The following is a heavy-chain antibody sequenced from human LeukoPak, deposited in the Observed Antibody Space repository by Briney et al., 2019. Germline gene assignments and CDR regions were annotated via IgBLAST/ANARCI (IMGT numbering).Heavy chain of an antibody. J-gene: IGHJ4*02. V-gene: IGHV3-48*02. D-gene: IGHD3-10*01. Sequence: PGGSLRLSCAASGFTFSSYSMNWVRQAPGKGREWVSYITSSSPTIYYAESVKGRFTISRDNAKNSLYLQMNSLRDEDTALYYCARDALGGFDHWGQGTLVTVSS. CDR3: ARDALGGFDH. CDR1: GFTFSSYS. CDR2: ITSSSPTI.